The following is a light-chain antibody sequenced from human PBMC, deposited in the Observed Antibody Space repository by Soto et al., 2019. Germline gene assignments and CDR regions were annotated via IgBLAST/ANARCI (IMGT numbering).Light chain of an antibody. CDR3: QSYDSSLSVVV. J-gene: IGLJ2*01. V-gene: IGLV1-40*01. CDR2: GNS. CDR1: SSNIGAGYD. Sequence: QSVLTQPPSVSGAPGQRVTISCTGSSSNIGAGYDVHWYQQLPGTAPKLLIYGNSNRPSGVPDRFSGSKSGTSASLAITGLQAEDEADYSCQSYDSSLSVVVFGGGTKLTVL.